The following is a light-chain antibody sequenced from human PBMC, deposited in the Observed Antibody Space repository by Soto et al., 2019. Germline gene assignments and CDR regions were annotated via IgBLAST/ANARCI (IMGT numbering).Light chain of an antibody. V-gene: IGLV1-40*01. J-gene: IGLJ1*01. Sequence: QPPSVSGAPGQRVTISCTGTSSNIGSGYDVHWYQHLPGTAPKLLIYGNTIRPSGVPDRFSGSKSGTSASLAITGLQAEDEADYYCQSYDRSLRGYVFGTGTKLTVL. CDR2: GNT. CDR3: QSYDRSLRGYV. CDR1: SSNIGSGYD.